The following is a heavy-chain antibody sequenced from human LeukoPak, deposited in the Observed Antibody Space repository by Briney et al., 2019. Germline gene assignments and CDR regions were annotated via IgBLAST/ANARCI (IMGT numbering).Heavy chain of an antibody. CDR2: IGAYNGNT. D-gene: IGHD3-9*01. CDR3: ARGDHYDVLTGFQTPSHLSDY. CDR1: GYTFTSYG. Sequence: ASVKVSCKASGYTFTSYGISWVRQAPGQGLEWMGWIGAYNGNTNYAQKLQGRVTMTTDTSTSTAYMELRSLRSDDTAVYYCARGDHYDVLTGFQTPSHLSDYWGQGTLVTVSS. V-gene: IGHV1-18*01. J-gene: IGHJ4*02.